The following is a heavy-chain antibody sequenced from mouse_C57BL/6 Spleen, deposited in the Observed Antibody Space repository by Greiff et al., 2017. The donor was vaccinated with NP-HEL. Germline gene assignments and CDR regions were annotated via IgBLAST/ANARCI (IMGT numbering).Heavy chain of an antibody. D-gene: IGHD1-1*01. CDR3: ARVTTVVDGDFDV. Sequence: EVQLVESGGGLVKPGGSLKLSCAASGFTFSSYAMSWVRQTPEKRLEWVATISDGGSYTYYPDNVKGRFTISRDNAKNNLYLQRSHLKSEDTAMYYCARVTTVVDGDFDVWGTGTTVTVSS. J-gene: IGHJ1*03. CDR2: ISDGGSYT. CDR1: GFTFSSYA. V-gene: IGHV5-4*01.